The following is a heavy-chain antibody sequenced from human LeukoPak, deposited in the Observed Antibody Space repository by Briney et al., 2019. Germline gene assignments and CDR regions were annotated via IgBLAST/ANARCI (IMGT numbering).Heavy chain of an antibody. CDR3: ASPGYSSGWYNLHFDY. J-gene: IGHJ4*02. D-gene: IGHD6-19*01. CDR2: IIPIFGTA. CDR1: GGTFSSYA. V-gene: IGHV1-69*06. Sequence: GASVKVSCKASGGTFSSYAISWVRQAPGQGLEWMGGIIPIFGTANYAQKFQGRVTITADKSTSTAYMELSSLRSEDTAVYYCASPGYSSGWYNLHFDYWGQGTLVTVSS.